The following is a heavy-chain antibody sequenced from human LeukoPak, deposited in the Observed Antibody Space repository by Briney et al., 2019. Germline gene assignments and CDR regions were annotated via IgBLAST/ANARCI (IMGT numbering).Heavy chain of an antibody. CDR2: ISWNSGSI. V-gene: IGHV3-9*01. D-gene: IGHD6-19*01. Sequence: PGRSLRLSCAGSGFIFNNYAMHWVRQPPGKGLEWVSGISWNSGSIDYADSVKGRFTISRDNAKNSLYLQMNSLRVEDTAFYYCAKDNRRHYTSGPNPDSLHWNQGALLTVPS. CDR1: GFIFNNYA. CDR3: AKDNRRHYTSGPNPDSLH. J-gene: IGHJ4*02.